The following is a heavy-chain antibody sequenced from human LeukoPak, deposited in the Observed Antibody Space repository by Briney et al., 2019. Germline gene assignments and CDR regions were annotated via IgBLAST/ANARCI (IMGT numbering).Heavy chain of an antibody. CDR1: GFTVSSSY. Sequence: LAGGSLRLSCAASGFTVSSSYMTWVRQAPGKGLDCVSLISFSCATSYYADSVKGRLTISRDNSTDTLFLQMNSLRAEDTAIYYCARDIQLSTWGLGTMVTVAS. V-gene: IGHV3-23*01. CDR3: ARDIQLST. D-gene: IGHD5-24*01. CDR2: ISFSCATS. J-gene: IGHJ3*01.